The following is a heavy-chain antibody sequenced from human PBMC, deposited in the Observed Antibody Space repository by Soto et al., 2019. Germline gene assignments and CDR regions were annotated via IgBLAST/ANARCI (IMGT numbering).Heavy chain of an antibody. V-gene: IGHV3-53*01. Sequence: XGCLRVSWPAASFTVSSNYMSRVRQAPGKGLEWVSVIYSGGSTYHADSVKCRFTISRDNSKNTLYLQMNSLRAEDTAVYYCATAVANSGYDRIDHWGQGTLVTVSS. CDR3: ATAVANSGYDRIDH. J-gene: IGHJ4*02. CDR2: IYSGGST. CDR1: SFTVSSNY. D-gene: IGHD5-12*01.